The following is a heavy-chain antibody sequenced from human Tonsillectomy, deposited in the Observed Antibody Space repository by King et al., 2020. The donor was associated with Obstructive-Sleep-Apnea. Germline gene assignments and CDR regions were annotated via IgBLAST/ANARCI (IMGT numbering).Heavy chain of an antibody. D-gene: IGHD3-22*01. J-gene: IGHJ4*02. Sequence: VQLVESGGGLVQPGRSLRLSCKASGFTFSDYTMSWFRQAPGKGLEWVGLIRSKAYGGTADYAASVKGRFTISRDDSKSIAYLQMNSLKTEDTAVYYCARDLGYHDSSGYYGGHFDYWGQGTLVTVSS. CDR1: GFTFSDYT. CDR2: IRSKAYGGTA. V-gene: IGHV3-49*03. CDR3: ARDLGYHDSSGYYGGHFDY.